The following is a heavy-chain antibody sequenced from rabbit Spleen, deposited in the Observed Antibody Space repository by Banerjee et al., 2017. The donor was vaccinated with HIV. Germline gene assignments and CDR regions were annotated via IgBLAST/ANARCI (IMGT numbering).Heavy chain of an antibody. CDR2: IYPDGSGST. CDR1: GFSFSSSYY. CDR3: AGGSAAMTMVITGYYLNF. Sequence: QEHLKESGGDMVKPGASLTLTCTASGFSFSSSYYICWVRQAPGKGPEWIGCIYPDGSGSTAYASWAKGRFTISKTSSTTVTLQMTSLTAADTATYFCAGGSAAMTMVITGYYLNFWGPGTLVTVS. D-gene: IGHD2-1*01. V-gene: IGHV1S45*01. J-gene: IGHJ4*01.